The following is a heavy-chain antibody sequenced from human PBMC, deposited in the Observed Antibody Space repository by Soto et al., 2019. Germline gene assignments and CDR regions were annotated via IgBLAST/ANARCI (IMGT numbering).Heavy chain of an antibody. Sequence: EVQLLESGGDLVQPGGSLRLSCEVSGFTFSRYAMSWVRQAPGKAPEWVSAIRHDGDQTYYADSVKGRFTISRDDSKSTLFMHMNSLGVEDTATYYCSRDRQEYAPGWHLWNFWGQGTLVAVSS. D-gene: IGHD1-7*01. CDR3: SRDRQEYAPGWHLWNF. V-gene: IGHV3-23*01. CDR1: GFTFSRYA. CDR2: IRHDGDQT. J-gene: IGHJ4*02.